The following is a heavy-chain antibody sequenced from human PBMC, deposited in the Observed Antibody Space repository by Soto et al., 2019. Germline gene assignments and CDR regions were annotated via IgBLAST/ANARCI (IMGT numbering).Heavy chain of an antibody. Sequence: SETLSLTCAVYGGPFSGYYWSWIRQPPGKGLEWIGEINHSGSTNYNPSLKSRVTISVDTSKNQFSLKLSSVTAADTAVYYCARSLYTVTLYYFDYWGQGTLVTVSS. CDR3: ARSLYTVTLYYFDY. D-gene: IGHD4-17*01. J-gene: IGHJ4*02. CDR1: GGPFSGYY. CDR2: INHSGST. V-gene: IGHV4-34*01.